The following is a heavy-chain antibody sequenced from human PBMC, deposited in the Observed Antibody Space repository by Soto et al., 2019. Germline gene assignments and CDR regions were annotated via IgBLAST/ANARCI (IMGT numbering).Heavy chain of an antibody. D-gene: IGHD2-21*01. CDR1: SGSINNYY. CDR3: ARLGGDYQALVS. V-gene: IGHV4-59*08. Sequence: QVQLQESGPGLVKPSETLSLTCTVSSGSINNYYLSWIRQPPGKGLEFIGYIYYAGTTTYNPSLKSRVTTPVDTSRNQFSLKLSSVTAADTAVYYCARLGGDYQALVSWGQGNLLTVSS. J-gene: IGHJ4*02. CDR2: IYYAGTT.